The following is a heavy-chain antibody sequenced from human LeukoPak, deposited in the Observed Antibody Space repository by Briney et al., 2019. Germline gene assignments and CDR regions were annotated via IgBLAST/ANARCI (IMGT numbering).Heavy chain of an antibody. CDR1: GYTFTIYY. D-gene: IGHD6-19*01. CDR2: TNPSGGSR. V-gene: IGHV1-46*01. J-gene: IGHJ6*03. CDR3: SREQWLARRDYYMDV. Sequence: ASVTVSFTASGYTFTIYYMHWVRQAPGQGHEWMGITNPSGGSRSYAQKFQGRVTITRAMATTKDYMELNILRSEDKAADYCSREQWLARRDYYMDVWRKETAVTVSS.